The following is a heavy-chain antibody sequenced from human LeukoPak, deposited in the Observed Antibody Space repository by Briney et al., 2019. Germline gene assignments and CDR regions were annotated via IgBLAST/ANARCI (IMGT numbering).Heavy chain of an antibody. CDR3: ARSHQGADAFDI. CDR1: GFTSSSYS. V-gene: IGHV3-21*01. J-gene: IGHJ3*02. CDR2: ISSSSSYI. Sequence: GGSLRLSCAASGFTSSSYSMNWVRQAPGKGLEWVSSISSSSSYIYYADSVKGRFTISRDNAKNSLYLQMNSLRAEDTAVYYCARSHQGADAFDIWGQGTMVTVSS. D-gene: IGHD1-26*01.